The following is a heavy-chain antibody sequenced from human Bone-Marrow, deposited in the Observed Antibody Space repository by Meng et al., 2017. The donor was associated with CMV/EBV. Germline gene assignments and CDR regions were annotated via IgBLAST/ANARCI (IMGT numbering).Heavy chain of an antibody. CDR3: AKVYSNYEDFYYGMDV. CDR1: GFTFSSYD. J-gene: IGHJ6*02. Sequence: GESLKISCAASGFTFSSYDMHWVRQVTGKGLEWVAFIRYEGSNKYYADSVTGRFTISRDNSQNTLFLQMDSLRPEDTAVYYCAKVYSNYEDFYYGMDVWGQGTTVTVSS. CDR2: IRYEGSNK. V-gene: IGHV3-30*02. D-gene: IGHD4-11*01.